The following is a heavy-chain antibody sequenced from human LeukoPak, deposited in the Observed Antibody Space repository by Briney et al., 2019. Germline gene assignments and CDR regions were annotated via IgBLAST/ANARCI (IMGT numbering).Heavy chain of an antibody. CDR3: AKDASNGWSYFDY. J-gene: IGHJ4*02. V-gene: IGHV3-30*02. Sequence: GGSLRLSCAASGFTFSNYGMHWVRQAPGKGLEWVALIRYDGSNEYYADTVKGRVTIARDNSQQTLYLQMSRLRGEDTAVYYCAKDASNGWSYFDYWGQGTLVTVSS. CDR2: IRYDGSNE. D-gene: IGHD6-19*01. CDR1: GFTFSNYG.